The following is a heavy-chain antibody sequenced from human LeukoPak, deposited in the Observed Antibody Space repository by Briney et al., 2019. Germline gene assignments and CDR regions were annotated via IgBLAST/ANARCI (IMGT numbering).Heavy chain of an antibody. CDR3: ARGSGSGSWLIDY. V-gene: IGHV3-21*01. D-gene: IGHD1-26*01. CDR2: ITSSNNHI. Sequence: GGSLRLSCAASGFTFSSYSMNWVRQAPGEGLEWVSFITSSNNHIDYADSVKGRFTISRDNAKNSLYLQMNSLRAVDTALYFCARGSGSGSWLIDYWGQGALVTVAS. J-gene: IGHJ4*02. CDR1: GFTFSSYS.